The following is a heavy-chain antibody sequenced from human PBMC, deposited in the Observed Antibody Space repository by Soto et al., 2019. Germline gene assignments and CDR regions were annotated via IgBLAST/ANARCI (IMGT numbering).Heavy chain of an antibody. CDR1: GFTFSSYA. V-gene: IGHV3-64D*06. D-gene: IGHD3-9*01. CDR3: VKALRYFDWCPVFCY. CDR2: ISSNGGST. Sequence: EVQLVESGGGLVQPGGSLRLSCSASGFTFSSYAMHWVRQAPGKGLEYVSAISSNGGSTYYAASVKGRFTISRDNSKNTQYLQRSSLRAEYTSVYYCVKALRYFDWCPVFCYWGQITLVTLAS. J-gene: IGHJ4*02.